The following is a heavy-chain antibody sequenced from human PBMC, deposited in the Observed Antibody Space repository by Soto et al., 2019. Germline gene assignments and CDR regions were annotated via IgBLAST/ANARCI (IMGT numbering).Heavy chain of an antibody. Sequence: QVHLVQSGAEVKKPGSSVKVSCKAFGGSFSNYAFSWVRQAPGQGLEWMGDIIPVFGRANYAQKFQGRVTSTADVSTTTAYMELSSLRSDDTAVYFCARTEQLVLPFYLDYWGQGTLVTVSS. D-gene: IGHD6-6*01. V-gene: IGHV1-69*01. CDR1: GGSFSNYA. J-gene: IGHJ4*02. CDR3: ARTEQLVLPFYLDY. CDR2: IIPVFGRA.